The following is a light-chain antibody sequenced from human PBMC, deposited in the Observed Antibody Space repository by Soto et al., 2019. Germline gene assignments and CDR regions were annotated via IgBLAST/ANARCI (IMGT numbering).Light chain of an antibody. J-gene: IGKJ4*01. V-gene: IGKV1-33*01. CDR1: QDISNY. Sequence: DIQMTQSPSSLSASVGDRVTITCQAGQDISNYLNWYQQKPGKAPKLLIYDASNLETGVPSRFSGSGSGTHFTFTISSLQPEDIATYYYQQYDNLPLTFGGGTKVEIK. CDR3: QQYDNLPLT. CDR2: DAS.